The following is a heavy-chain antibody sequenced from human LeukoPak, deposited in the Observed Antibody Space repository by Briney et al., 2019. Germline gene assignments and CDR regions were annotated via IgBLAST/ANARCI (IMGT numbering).Heavy chain of an antibody. CDR3: AGGGH. Sequence: PGGSLRLSCVASGFTFSSHEMDWVRQAPGKGLELVSYISSSGSSTYYSDSVKGRFTISRDNAKNSVYLQMNSLRAEDTAVYYCAGGGHWGQGTLATVSS. D-gene: IGHD3/OR15-3a*01. V-gene: IGHV3-48*03. CDR1: GFTFSSHE. CDR2: ISSSGSST. J-gene: IGHJ4*02.